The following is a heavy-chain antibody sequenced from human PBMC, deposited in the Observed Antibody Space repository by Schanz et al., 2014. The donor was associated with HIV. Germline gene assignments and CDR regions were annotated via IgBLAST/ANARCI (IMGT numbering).Heavy chain of an antibody. D-gene: IGHD6-13*01. J-gene: IGHJ4*02. V-gene: IGHV3-11*01. CDR1: GFTFSDYY. CDR3: ARVSWGSSWSLDY. Sequence: VQVVDSGGGLVKPVGSLRLSCAAFGFTFSDYYMTWVRQAPGKGLEWVSYISSGGVTISYADSMKGRFTISRDNAKKSLYLQMNNLRDEDTAVYFCARVSWGSSWSLDYWGQGTLVTVSS. CDR2: ISSGGVTI.